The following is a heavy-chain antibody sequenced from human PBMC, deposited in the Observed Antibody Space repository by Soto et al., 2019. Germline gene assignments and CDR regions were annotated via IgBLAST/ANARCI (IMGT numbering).Heavy chain of an antibody. D-gene: IGHD1-7*01. V-gene: IGHV1-24*01. CDR3: AIVNWNYDLGYYYGMDV. CDR1: GYTLTELS. CDR2: FDPEDGET. J-gene: IGHJ6*02. Sequence: ASVMLSCKVSGYTLTELSMHWVRQAPGKGLEGMGGFDPEDGETIYAQKFQGRVTMTDDTSTDTAYMELSSLRSEDAAVFYCAIVNWNYDLGYYYGMDVWGQGTTVTVSS.